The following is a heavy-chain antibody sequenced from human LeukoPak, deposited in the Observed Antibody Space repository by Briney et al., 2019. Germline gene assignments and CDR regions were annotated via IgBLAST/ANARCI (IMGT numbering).Heavy chain of an antibody. CDR1: GYTFTNYG. J-gene: IGHJ1*01. D-gene: IGHD4-23*01. V-gene: IGHV1-18*01. CDR3: ARDKAVTTEVTQHFQH. Sequence: ASVKVSCKASGYTFTNYGFSWVRQAPGQGLEWMGWISAYNGYTDYAQKLQSRVTMTTDTSTSTAYMELRSLRSDDTAVYYCARDKAVTTEVTQHFQHWGQGTLVTVSS. CDR2: ISAYNGYT.